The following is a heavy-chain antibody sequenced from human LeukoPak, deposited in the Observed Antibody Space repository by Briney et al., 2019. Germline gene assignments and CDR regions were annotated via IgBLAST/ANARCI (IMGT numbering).Heavy chain of an antibody. J-gene: IGHJ4*02. CDR2: ISGPGGST. Sequence: GGSLRLSCAASGFTFSSYAMNWIRQAPGRGPEWVLAISGPGGSTFYADSVKGRFTISRDNSKKTLFLQMNSLRAEDTAVYYCAKGDYSTGGYFDFRGQGTLVTVSS. V-gene: IGHV3-23*01. CDR3: AKGDYSTGGYFDF. D-gene: IGHD4-11*01. CDR1: GFTFSSYA.